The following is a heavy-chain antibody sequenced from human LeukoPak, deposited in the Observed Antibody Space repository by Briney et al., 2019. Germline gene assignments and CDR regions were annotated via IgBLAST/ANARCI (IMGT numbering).Heavy chain of an antibody. D-gene: IGHD3-16*01. J-gene: IGHJ4*02. CDR3: AKDWGEYFDYVWGSFTSFDF. CDR1: GGSISSGSYY. CDR2: IYTSGST. Sequence: SEPLSLTCTVSGGSISSGSYYWSWIRQPAGKGLEWIGRIYTSGSTTYNSSLKSRVTISLDTSKNHFSLRLSSVTAADTAVYYCAKDWGEYFDYVWGSFTSFDFWGQGTLVTVSS. V-gene: IGHV4-61*02.